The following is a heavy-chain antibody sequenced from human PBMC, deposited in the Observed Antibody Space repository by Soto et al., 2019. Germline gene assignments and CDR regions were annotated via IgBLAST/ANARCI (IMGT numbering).Heavy chain of an antibody. CDR2: IRETGNT. J-gene: IGHJ4*02. V-gene: IGHV3-23*01. D-gene: IGHD1-26*01. Sequence: LRLSCAASGFTFSNYAMSWIRQAPGKGLEWVSTIRETGNTYYADSVRGRFATSRDNSENTLYLQMSSLRAEDTAVYYCAKQQMGVIRALDYWGQGTLVTVSS. CDR3: AKQQMGVIRALDY. CDR1: GFTFSNYA.